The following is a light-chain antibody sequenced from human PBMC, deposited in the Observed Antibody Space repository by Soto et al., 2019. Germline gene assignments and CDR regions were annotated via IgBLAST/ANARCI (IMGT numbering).Light chain of an antibody. J-gene: IGKJ1*01. Sequence: EIVLTQSPGTLSLSPGERATLSCRASQSVSSSYLAWYQQKPGQAPRLLIYGTSNRATGIPDRFSGSGSGTDFTLTISRLEPEDSAVYYCQHYRFGQGTKVEIK. V-gene: IGKV3-20*01. CDR3: QHYR. CDR2: GTS. CDR1: QSVSSSY.